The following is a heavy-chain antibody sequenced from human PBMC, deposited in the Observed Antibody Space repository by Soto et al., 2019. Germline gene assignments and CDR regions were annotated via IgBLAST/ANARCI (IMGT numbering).Heavy chain of an antibody. CDR1: GYTFTSYA. CDR2: INAGNGNT. J-gene: IGHJ4*02. Sequence: QVQLVQSGAEEKKPGASVKVSCKASGYTFTSYAMHWVRQAPGQRLEWMGWINAGNGNTKYSQKFQGRVTITRDTSASTDYMELSSLRSEDPAVYYCARDREARDGYNLPSGYWGQGTLVTGSS. D-gene: IGHD5-12*01. CDR3: ARDREARDGYNLPSGY. V-gene: IGHV1-3*05.